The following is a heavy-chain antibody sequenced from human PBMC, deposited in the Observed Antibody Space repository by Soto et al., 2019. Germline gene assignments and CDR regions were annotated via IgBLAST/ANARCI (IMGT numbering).Heavy chain of an antibody. CDR2: IHYSGTT. D-gene: IGHD6-13*01. J-gene: IGHJ4*02. CDR1: GGSMRNYF. Sequence: PSETLSLTCTVSGGSMRNYFWTWIRQPPGKGLEWIGYIHYSGTTSFFPSYNPSLRSRVTISEDTSKNQFSLKLLSVTTADTAVHFCAAGEASSRNLAPYYLDFWGQRTLVTVPQ. V-gene: IGHV4-59*01. CDR3: AAGEASSRNLAPYYLDF.